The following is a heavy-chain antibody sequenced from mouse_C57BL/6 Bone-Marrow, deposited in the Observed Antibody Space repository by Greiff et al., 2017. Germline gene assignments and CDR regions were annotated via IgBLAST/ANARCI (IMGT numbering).Heavy chain of an antibody. Sequence: QVQLQQPGAELVMPGASVKLSCKASGYTFTSYWMHWVKQRPGQGLEWIGEIDPSDSYTNYNQKFKGKSTLTVDKSSSTAYMQLSSLTSEDSAVYYYARDSSGVFYAMDYWGQGTTVTVSS. CDR1: GYTFTSYW. J-gene: IGHJ4*01. V-gene: IGHV1-69*01. CDR3: ARDSSGVFYAMDY. D-gene: IGHD3-2*02. CDR2: IDPSDSYT.